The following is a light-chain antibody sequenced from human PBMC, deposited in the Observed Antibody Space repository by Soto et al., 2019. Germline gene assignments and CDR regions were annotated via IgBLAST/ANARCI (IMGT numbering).Light chain of an antibody. J-gene: IGKJ2*01. CDR2: WAS. CDR3: HQYYSTPVT. CDR1: QSALYSSNNKSY. V-gene: IGKV4-1*01. Sequence: DIVMTQSPDSLAVSLGERATINCKSSQSALYSSNNKSYLAWYQQKPGQPPKLLIYWASTRESGVPDRFSDSGSATDVTLTISSLQAEDVAVYYCHQYYSTPVTFGQGTKLEIK.